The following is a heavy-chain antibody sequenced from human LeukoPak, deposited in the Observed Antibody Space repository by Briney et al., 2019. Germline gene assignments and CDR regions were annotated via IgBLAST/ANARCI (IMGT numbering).Heavy chain of an antibody. Sequence: ASVKVSCKASGYTFTGYYMHWVRQAPGQGLEWTGWINPNSGGTNYAQKFQGRVTMTRDTSISTAYMELSRLRSDDTAVYYCARSRDGYNYGGLDYWGQGTLVTVSS. V-gene: IGHV1-2*02. CDR2: INPNSGGT. D-gene: IGHD5-24*01. CDR1: GYTFTGYY. J-gene: IGHJ4*02. CDR3: ARSRDGYNYGGLDY.